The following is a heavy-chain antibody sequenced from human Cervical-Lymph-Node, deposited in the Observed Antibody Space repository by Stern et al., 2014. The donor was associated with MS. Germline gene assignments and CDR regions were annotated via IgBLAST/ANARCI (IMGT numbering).Heavy chain of an antibody. CDR2: IKQDGSEK. J-gene: IGHJ5*02. CDR1: GFTFSRPW. D-gene: IGHD3-16*01. CDR3: ARGRGWFDP. V-gene: IGHV3-7*01. Sequence: VQLEESGGGLVQPGGSLRLSCAASGFTFSRPWMSWVRQAPGQGPEWVANIKQDGSEKNYVDSVKGRFTISRDNAKNSLYLQMNSLRVEDTAVYYCARGRGWFDPWGQGTLVTVSS.